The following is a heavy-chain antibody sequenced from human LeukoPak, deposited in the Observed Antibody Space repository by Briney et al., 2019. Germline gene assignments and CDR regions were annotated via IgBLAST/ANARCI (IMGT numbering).Heavy chain of an antibody. Sequence: GGSLRLSCAASGFTFSSYAMSWVRQAPGKGLEWVSAISGSGGSTYYADSVKGRFTISRDNSKNTLYLQMNSLRAEDTAVYYCAKDLSFSHYDSSGYYLDHDAFDIWGQGTMVTVSS. V-gene: IGHV3-23*01. CDR2: ISGSGGST. CDR1: GFTFSSYA. J-gene: IGHJ3*02. D-gene: IGHD3-22*01. CDR3: AKDLSFSHYDSSGYYLDHDAFDI.